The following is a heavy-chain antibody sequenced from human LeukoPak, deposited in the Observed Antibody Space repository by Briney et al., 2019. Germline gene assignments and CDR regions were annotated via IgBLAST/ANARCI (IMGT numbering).Heavy chain of an antibody. CDR1: GGSICTYY. Sequence: SETLSLTCTVSGGSICTYYWSWIRQPAGKGLEWIGRIYTTGGTNYNPSLKSRVTMSVDTSKNQFSLKLSSVTAADTAVYYCARDPRRSYWYFDLWGRGTLVTVSS. CDR3: ARDPRRSYWYFDL. J-gene: IGHJ2*01. V-gene: IGHV4-4*07. CDR2: IYTTGGT.